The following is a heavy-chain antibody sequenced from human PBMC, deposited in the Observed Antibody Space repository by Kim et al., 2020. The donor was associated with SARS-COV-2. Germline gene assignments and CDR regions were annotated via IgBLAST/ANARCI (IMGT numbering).Heavy chain of an antibody. D-gene: IGHD7-27*01. V-gene: IGHV1-18*01. CDR3: ARHHVNWGQGFDY. J-gene: IGHJ4*02. Sequence: YAQRLQGRVTMTTDTPTSTAYMELRSLRSDDTAVYYCARHHVNWGQGFDYWGQGTLVTVSS.